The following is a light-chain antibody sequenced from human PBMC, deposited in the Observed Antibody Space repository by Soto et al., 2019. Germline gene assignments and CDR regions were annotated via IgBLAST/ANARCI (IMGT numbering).Light chain of an antibody. V-gene: IGKV3-20*01. CDR2: GAS. Sequence: EIVLTQYPGTLSLSPGEGATLSCRASQSVTSNYLAWYQQKPGQAPRLLIYGASSRATGIPDRFSGSGSGTDFTLTISRLEPEDFAVYYCQQYASSTGTFGQGTKVEIK. CDR3: QQYASSTGT. J-gene: IGKJ1*01. CDR1: QSVTSNY.